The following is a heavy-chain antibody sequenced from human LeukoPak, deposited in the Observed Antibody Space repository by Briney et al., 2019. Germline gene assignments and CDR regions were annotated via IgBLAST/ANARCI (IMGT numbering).Heavy chain of an antibody. D-gene: IGHD5-12*01. J-gene: IGHJ5*02. V-gene: IGHV3-23*01. CDR2: ISGSGGST. CDR1: GFTFSSYG. Sequence: GGSLRLSCAASGFTFSSYGMHWVRQAPGKGLEWVSAISGSGGSTYFADSVKGRFTISRDNSKNTLYLQMNSLRAEDTAVYYCAKTSGYRRFDPWGQGTLVTVSS. CDR3: AKTSGYRRFDP.